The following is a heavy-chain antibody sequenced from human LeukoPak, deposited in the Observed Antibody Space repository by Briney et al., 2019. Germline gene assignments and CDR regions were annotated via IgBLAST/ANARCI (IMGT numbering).Heavy chain of an antibody. Sequence: GGSLRLSCAASGFTFSSYSMNWVRQAPGKGLEWVAVIRYDGSNKYDAASVRGRFNISRANSKNTLYLHMNSLRAEDTAVYFCAKGSKAVLFTRAHYMDVWGNGTTVTISS. CDR3: AKGSKAVLFTRAHYMDV. D-gene: IGHD6-19*01. CDR1: GFTFSSYS. J-gene: IGHJ6*03. CDR2: IRYDGSNK. V-gene: IGHV3-30*02.